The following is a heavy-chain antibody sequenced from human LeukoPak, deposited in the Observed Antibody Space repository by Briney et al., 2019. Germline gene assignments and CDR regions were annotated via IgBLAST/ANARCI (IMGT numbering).Heavy chain of an antibody. V-gene: IGHV4-59*01. J-gene: IGHJ4*02. CDR1: GGSISSYY. CDR3: ARSSYGEYDFEY. CDR2: IYYSGST. Sequence: SETLSLTCTVSGGSISSYYWSWIRQPPGKGLEWIGYIYYSGSTNYNPSLKSRVTISVHTSKNQFSLKLSSVTAADTAVYYCARSSYGEYDFEYWGQGTLVTVSS. D-gene: IGHD4-17*01.